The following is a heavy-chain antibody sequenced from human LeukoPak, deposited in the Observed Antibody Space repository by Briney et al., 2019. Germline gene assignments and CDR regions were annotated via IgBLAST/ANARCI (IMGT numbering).Heavy chain of an antibody. CDR1: GYSFTGYY. V-gene: IGHV1-2*04. D-gene: IGHD4-17*01. CDR2: INPNSGGT. J-gene: IGHJ4*02. Sequence: GASVNVSCKASGYSFTGYYMHWVRQAPGQGLEWMGWINPNSGGTNYAQKFQGWVTMTRDTSISTAYMELSRLRSDDTAVYYCAKGTSGYDRFYDYGDYGDYFDYWGQGTLVTVSS. CDR3: AKGTSGYDRFYDYGDYGDYFDY.